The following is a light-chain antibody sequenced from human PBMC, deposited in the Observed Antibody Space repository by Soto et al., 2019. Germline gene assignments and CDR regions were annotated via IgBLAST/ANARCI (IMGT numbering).Light chain of an antibody. CDR2: GAS. V-gene: IGKV3-15*01. CDR3: XQYNNWPPIT. CDR1: QSVSSN. J-gene: IGKJ5*01. Sequence: EIVMTQSPATLSVSPGERATLSCRASQSVSSNLAWYQQKPGQAPRLLIYGASTRATGIPARFSGSGSGTXXXXXXXXXXXXXXAVYXCXQYNNWPPITFGQGTRLEIK.